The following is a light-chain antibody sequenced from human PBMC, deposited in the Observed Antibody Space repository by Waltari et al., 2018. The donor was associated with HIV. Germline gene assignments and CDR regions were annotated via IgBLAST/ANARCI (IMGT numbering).Light chain of an antibody. J-gene: IGLJ2*01. Sequence: SYVLTQSPSVSVAPGKTARITCGGPHIGSKSVNWYQQQPGQAPVMVIYHDTDRPSGIPDRFSGSNSEDTATLTIRRVEAGDEADYYCQVWDTNTDQYVIFGGGTNLAV. V-gene: IGLV3-21*01. CDR2: HDT. CDR1: HIGSKS. CDR3: QVWDTNTDQYVI.